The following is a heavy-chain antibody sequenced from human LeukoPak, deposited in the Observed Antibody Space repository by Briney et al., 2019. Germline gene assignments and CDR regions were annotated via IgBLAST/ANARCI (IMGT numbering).Heavy chain of an antibody. CDR3: ATLRPFGEPTPEYFQH. CDR1: GFAFSSYG. V-gene: IGHV1-46*01. CDR2: INPSGGST. J-gene: IGHJ1*01. D-gene: IGHD3-10*01. Sequence: PGRSLRLSCAASGFAFSSYGMHWVRQAPGQGLEWMGIINPSGGSTSYAQKFQGRVTMTRDTSTSTVYMELSSLRSEDTAVYYCATLRPFGEPTPEYFQHWGQGTLVTVSS.